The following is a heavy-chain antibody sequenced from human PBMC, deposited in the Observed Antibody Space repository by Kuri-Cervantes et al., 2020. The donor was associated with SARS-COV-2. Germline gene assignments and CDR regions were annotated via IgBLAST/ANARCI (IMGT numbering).Heavy chain of an antibody. CDR2: IYYSGST. Sequence: SETLSLTCSVSGDSIRSTSYYWGWIRQPPGKGLEWIGNIYYSGSTYYSPSLKSRVTISVDTSKNQFSLNLNSVTAADTAVYYCARLVRQYSSSSSPDYWGQGTLVTVSS. V-gene: IGHV4-39*01. D-gene: IGHD6-6*01. CDR1: GDSIRSTSYY. J-gene: IGHJ4*02. CDR3: ARLVRQYSSSSSPDY.